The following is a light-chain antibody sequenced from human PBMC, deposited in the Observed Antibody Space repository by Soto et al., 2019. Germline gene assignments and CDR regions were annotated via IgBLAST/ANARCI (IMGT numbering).Light chain of an antibody. CDR2: DTT. CDR3: GSWDGRLGGV. V-gene: IGLV1-51*01. J-gene: IGLJ3*02. CDR1: SSNIGNNY. Sequence: QSVLTQPPSVSAAPGQKVTISCSGNSSNIGNNYVAWYQVLPGTAPKLLIYDTTKRPSGIPDRFSGSKSGTAATLAITGLQSGDEADYYCGSWDGRLGGVFGGGTKVTVL.